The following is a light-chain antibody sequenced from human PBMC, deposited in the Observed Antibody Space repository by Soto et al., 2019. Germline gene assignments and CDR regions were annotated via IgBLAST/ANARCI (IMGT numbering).Light chain of an antibody. Sequence: DIQMTQSPSSLSASVGDRVTITCQASQSIRNYLNWYQQKPGKAPKLLIFAASGLQSGVPSRFSGSGSGTDFTLIMSSLQPEDFATYYCQQSYSTPFTFGPGTKVDIK. V-gene: IGKV1-39*01. CDR1: QSIRNY. CDR2: AAS. CDR3: QQSYSTPFT. J-gene: IGKJ3*01.